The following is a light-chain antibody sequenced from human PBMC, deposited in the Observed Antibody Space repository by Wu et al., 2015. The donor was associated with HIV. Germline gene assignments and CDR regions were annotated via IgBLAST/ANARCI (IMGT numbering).Light chain of an antibody. CDR1: QTIFSH. CDR3: QQSYSGPRT. V-gene: IGKV1-39*01. J-gene: IGKJ1*01. CDR2: CI. Sequence: DIQMTQSPSSLSTSVGDRVTITCRASQTIFSHLNWYQQEPGKAPKLPDLCCIQFVKVGSRSRFSGSGSGTDFSLTISSLQPEDFATYYCQQSYSGPRTFGQGTEGGSQT.